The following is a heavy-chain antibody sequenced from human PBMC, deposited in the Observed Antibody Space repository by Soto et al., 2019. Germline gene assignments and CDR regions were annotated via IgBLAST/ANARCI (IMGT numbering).Heavy chain of an antibody. D-gene: IGHD1-7*01. CDR3: AKTPNWNYPNWFDP. CDR2: ISGSGGST. CDR1: GFTFSSYA. J-gene: IGHJ5*02. Sequence: PGGSLRLSCAASGFTFSSYAMSWVRQAPGKGLEWVSAISGSGGSTYYADSVKGRFTISRDNSKNTLCLQMNSLRAEDKAVYYCAKTPNWNYPNWFDPWGQGTLVTVSS. V-gene: IGHV3-23*01.